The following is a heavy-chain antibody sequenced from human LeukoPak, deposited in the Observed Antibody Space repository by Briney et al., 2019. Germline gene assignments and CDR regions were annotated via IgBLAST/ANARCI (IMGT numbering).Heavy chain of an antibody. J-gene: IGHJ6*03. CDR1: GDSVSSNSAA. D-gene: IGHD3-3*01. V-gene: IGHV6-1*01. CDR2: RYYRSKWHN. CDR3: ARDPGDFWSGYYYYHYYMDV. Sequence: SQTLSLTCAISGDSVSSNSAAWNWVRQSPSRGLEWLGRRYYRSKWHNDYAVSVKSLVIVNPDTSKNQFSLQLNSVTPEDTAVYYCARDPGDFWSGYYYYHYYMDVWGTGTTVTVSS.